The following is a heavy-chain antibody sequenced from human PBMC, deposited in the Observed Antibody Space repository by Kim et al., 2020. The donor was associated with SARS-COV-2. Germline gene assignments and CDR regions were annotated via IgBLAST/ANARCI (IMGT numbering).Heavy chain of an antibody. J-gene: IGHJ4*02. CDR1: GFTFSSYS. V-gene: IGHV3-21*01. CDR3: ARVLTSGWSYFDY. D-gene: IGHD6-19*01. CDR2: ISRSGSYI. Sequence: GGSLRLSCAASGFTFSSYSMNWVRQAPGKGLEWISSISRSGSYIYYADSMKGRFTISRDNARASLYLQMNSLRAEDTAVYYCARVLTSGWSYFDYWGQGT.